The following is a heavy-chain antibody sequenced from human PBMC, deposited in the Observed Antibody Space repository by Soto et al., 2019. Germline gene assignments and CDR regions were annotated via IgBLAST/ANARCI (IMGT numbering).Heavy chain of an antibody. Sequence: SETLSLTCTVSGGSISSSSYYWGWIRQPPGKGLEWIGSIYYSGSTYYNPSLKSRVTISVDTSKNQFSLKLSSVTAADTAVYYCARQRLRSNNWFDPWGQGTLVTV. J-gene: IGHJ5*02. CDR1: GGSISSSSYY. CDR3: ARQRLRSNNWFDP. V-gene: IGHV4-39*01. CDR2: IYYSGST. D-gene: IGHD4-17*01.